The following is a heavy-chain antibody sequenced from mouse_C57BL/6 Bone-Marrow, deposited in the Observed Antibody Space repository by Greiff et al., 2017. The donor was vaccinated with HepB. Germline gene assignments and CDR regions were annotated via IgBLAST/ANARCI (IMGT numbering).Heavy chain of an antibody. D-gene: IGHD2-3*01. CDR3: ARGWSPGFAY. CDR1: GFNIKDYY. CDR2: IDPEDGET. J-gene: IGHJ3*01. Sequence: EVQLQESGAELVKPGASVKLSCTASGFNIKDYYMHWVKQRTEQGLEWIGRIDPEDGETKDAPKFQGKATITADTSSNTAYLQLSSLTSEDTAVYYCARGWSPGFAYWGQGTLVTVSA. V-gene: IGHV14-2*01.